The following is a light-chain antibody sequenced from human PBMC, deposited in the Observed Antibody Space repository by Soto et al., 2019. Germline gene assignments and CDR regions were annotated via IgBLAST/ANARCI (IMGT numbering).Light chain of an antibody. V-gene: IGKV1-27*01. CDR1: QGISNY. J-gene: IGKJ3*01. CDR3: QKYKSAPFT. Sequence: DIQMTQSPSSLSASVGDRVTITCRASQGISNYLAWYQQKPGKVPKLLIYAASTLQSGVPSRFSGSGSGTDFTLTISSLPPKDVPTYYFQKYKSAPFTFGPGTKVDI. CDR2: AAS.